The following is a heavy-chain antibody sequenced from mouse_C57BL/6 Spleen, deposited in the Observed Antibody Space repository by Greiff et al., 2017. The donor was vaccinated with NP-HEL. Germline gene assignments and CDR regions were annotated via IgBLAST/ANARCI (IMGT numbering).Heavy chain of an antibody. Sequence: VQLKQSGPELVKPGASVKISCKASGYTFTDYYMNWVKQSHGKSLEWIGDINPNNGGTSYNQKFKGKATLTVDKSSSTAYMELRSLTSEDSAVYYCARGGSLELLNWYFDVWGTGTTVTVSS. D-gene: IGHD2-1*01. CDR1: GYTFTDYY. CDR3: ARGGSLELLNWYFDV. CDR2: INPNNGGT. V-gene: IGHV1-26*01. J-gene: IGHJ1*03.